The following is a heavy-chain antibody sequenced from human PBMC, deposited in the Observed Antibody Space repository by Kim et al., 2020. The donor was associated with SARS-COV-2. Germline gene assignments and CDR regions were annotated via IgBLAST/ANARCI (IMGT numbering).Heavy chain of an antibody. D-gene: IGHD3-3*01. CDR3: ARGDFWSGYYLDFGLDV. Sequence: VKGQFTISRDNSKNTLYLRVNSLRAEDTAVYYCARGDFWSGYYLDFGLDVWGQGTTVTVSS. J-gene: IGHJ6*02. V-gene: IGHV3-30*07.